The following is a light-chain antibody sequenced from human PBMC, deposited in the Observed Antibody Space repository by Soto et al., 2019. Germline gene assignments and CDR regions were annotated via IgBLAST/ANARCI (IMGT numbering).Light chain of an antibody. J-gene: IGKJ2*01. CDR1: KSVSSC. CDR3: QQYNNWPT. Sequence: EVVMTQSPTTLSVSPGEGATLSCRATKSVSSCLAWYQQKPGQPPGLLISGASIRAPGIPARFTGGGSGTEFTLTISSLQSEDFAVYYCQQYNNWPTFGRGTKLEIK. CDR2: GAS. V-gene: IGKV3-15*01.